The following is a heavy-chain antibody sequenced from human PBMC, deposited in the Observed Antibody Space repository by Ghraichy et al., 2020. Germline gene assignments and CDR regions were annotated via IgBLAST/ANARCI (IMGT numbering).Heavy chain of an antibody. CDR1: GFSLSTTGVG. Sequence: SGPTLVKPTQTLTLTCTFSGFSLSTTGVGVGWIRQPPGKALEWLALIYWNDDKRYSPSLKTRLSITKDTSTNQVVLTMTNMDPVDTATYYCAHRNWGQVDYWGQGTLVTVSS. D-gene: IGHD3-16*01. CDR3: AHRNWGQVDY. V-gene: IGHV2-5*01. CDR2: IYWNDDK. J-gene: IGHJ4*02.